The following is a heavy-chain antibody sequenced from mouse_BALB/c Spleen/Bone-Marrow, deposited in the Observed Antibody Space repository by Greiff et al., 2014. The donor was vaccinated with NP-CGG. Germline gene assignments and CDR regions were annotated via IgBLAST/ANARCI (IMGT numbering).Heavy chain of an antibody. CDR1: GYSFTSYT. V-gene: IGHV1-4*02. Sequence: LEEYAAELARPGASVKMSCKASGYSFTSYTMHWVKQRPGQGLEWIGYINPSSGYNEYNQKFKDKTTLTADKSSSTAYMQLSSLTSEDSAVYYCARPYGNYVYYWGQGTTLTVSS. CDR2: INPSSGYN. CDR3: ARPYGNYVYY. J-gene: IGHJ2*01. D-gene: IGHD2-10*02.